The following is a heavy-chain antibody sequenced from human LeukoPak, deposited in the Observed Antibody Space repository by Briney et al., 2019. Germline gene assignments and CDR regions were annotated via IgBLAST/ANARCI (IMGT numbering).Heavy chain of an antibody. D-gene: IGHD6-19*01. J-gene: IGHJ4*02. Sequence: SGTLSLTCAVSGGSISSSNWWSWVRQPPGKGLEWIGEIYHSGSTNYNPSLKSRVTISVDKSKNQFSLKLSSVTAADTAVYYCAKVEAVAGTQPYYWGQGTLVTVSS. CDR1: GGSISSSNW. CDR3: AKVEAVAGTQPYY. CDR2: IYHSGST. V-gene: IGHV4-4*02.